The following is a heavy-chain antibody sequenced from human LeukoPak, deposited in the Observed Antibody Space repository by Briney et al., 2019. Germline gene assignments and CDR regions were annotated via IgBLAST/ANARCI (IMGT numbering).Heavy chain of an antibody. J-gene: IGHJ3*02. V-gene: IGHV3-21*01. CDR2: ISTSSSYI. D-gene: IGHD6-19*01. CDR3: ARGDPDISFAVAGEAFDI. Sequence: GGSLRLSCAASGFTFSSYSMNWVRQAPGKGLEWVSSISTSSSYIYYADSLKGRFTISRDNAKNSLYLQMNSLRADDTAVYYCARGDPDISFAVAGEAFDIWGQGTMVTVSS. CDR1: GFTFSSYS.